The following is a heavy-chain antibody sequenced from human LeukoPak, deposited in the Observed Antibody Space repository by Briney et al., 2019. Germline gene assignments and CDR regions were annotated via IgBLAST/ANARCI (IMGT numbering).Heavy chain of an antibody. CDR2: ISYHGDIT. CDR3: ARDSTYYYDSGSSGPHYFDF. Sequence: PGGSLRLSCAVSGFSVSNYYMSWVRQAPGKGLEWVALISYHGDITYYADSVKGRFTLSRDNSKTTLFLQLNSLRAEDTAVYYCARDSTYYYDSGSSGPHYFDFWGQGTLVTVSS. V-gene: IGHV3-30*01. CDR1: GFSVSNYY. D-gene: IGHD3-10*01. J-gene: IGHJ4*02.